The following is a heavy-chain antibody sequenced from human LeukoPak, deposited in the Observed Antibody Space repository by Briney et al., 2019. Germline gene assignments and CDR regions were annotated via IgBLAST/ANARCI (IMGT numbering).Heavy chain of an antibody. Sequence: PGGSLRLSCAASGFTFSDYDMSWIRQAPGKGLEWVSYISSSGSTIYYADSVKGRFTISRGNAKNSLYLQMNSLRAEDTAVYYCARDSNCGGDCYPLDYWGQGTLVTVSS. CDR2: ISSSGSTI. CDR1: GFTFSDYD. V-gene: IGHV3-11*01. CDR3: ARDSNCGGDCYPLDY. J-gene: IGHJ4*02. D-gene: IGHD2-21*02.